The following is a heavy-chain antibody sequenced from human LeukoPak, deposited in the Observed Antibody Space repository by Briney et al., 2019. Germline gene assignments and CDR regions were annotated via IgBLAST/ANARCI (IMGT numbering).Heavy chain of an antibody. V-gene: IGHV1-2*02. CDR2: INSNSCGK. CDR3: ARGRTPAGGRVLDGY. D-gene: IGHD6-13*01. J-gene: IGHJ4*02. CDR1: GYTFTDYY. Sequence: ASVKVSCRASGYTFTDYYMHWVRQAPGRGLEGMGFINSNSCGKEYAQKSQGRVTMPRDTSIRTAYMELSSLTSDDTAIYYCARGRTPAGGRVLDGYWGQRTLVAVSS.